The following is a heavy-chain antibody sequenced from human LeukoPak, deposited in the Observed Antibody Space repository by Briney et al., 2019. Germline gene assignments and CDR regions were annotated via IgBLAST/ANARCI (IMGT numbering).Heavy chain of an antibody. CDR3: AKPPNYDSDAPQVDY. J-gene: IGHJ4*02. V-gene: IGHV3-23*01. CDR2: IVGGGGST. CDR1: GFTFSSYA. D-gene: IGHD3-22*01. Sequence: PGGSLRLSCAASGFTFSSYAMSWVRQAPGKGLEWVSGIVGGGGSTYYANSVKGRFTISRDNSKNTLYLQMNSLRAEDTAVYYCAKPPNYDSDAPQVDYWGQGTLVTVSS.